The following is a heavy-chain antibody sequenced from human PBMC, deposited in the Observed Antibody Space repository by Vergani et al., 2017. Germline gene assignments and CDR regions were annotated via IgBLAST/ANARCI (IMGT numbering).Heavy chain of an antibody. V-gene: IGHV1-2*02. D-gene: IGHD6-13*01. J-gene: IGHJ4*02. CDR3: ARVIIAAAGKYYFDY. CDR2: INPNSGGT. Sequence: QVQLVQSGAEVKKPGASVKVSCKASGYTFTGYYMHWVRQAPGQGLEWMGWINPNSGGTNYAQKFQGRVTMNRDTSISTAYMELSRLRSDDTAVYYCARVIIAAAGKYYFDYWGQGTLVTVSS. CDR1: GYTFTGYY.